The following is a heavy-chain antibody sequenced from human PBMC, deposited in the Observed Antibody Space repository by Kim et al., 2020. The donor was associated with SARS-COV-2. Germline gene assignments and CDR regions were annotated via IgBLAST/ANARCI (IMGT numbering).Heavy chain of an antibody. V-gene: IGHV4-59*01. D-gene: IGHD6-19*01. CDR3: ARALLVAGISP. J-gene: IGHJ5*02. Sequence: SETLSLTCTVSGGSISSYYWSWIRQPPGKGLEWIGYIYYSGSTNYNPSLKSRVTISVDTPKNQFSLKLSSVTAADTAVYYCARALLVAGISPWGQGTLVTVSS. CDR2: IYYSGST. CDR1: GGSISSYY.